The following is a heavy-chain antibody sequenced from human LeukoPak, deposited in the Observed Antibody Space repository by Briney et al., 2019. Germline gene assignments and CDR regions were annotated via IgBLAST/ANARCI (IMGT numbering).Heavy chain of an antibody. J-gene: IGHJ4*02. D-gene: IGHD5-24*01. V-gene: IGHV4-61*01. CDR2: IYYSGSS. CDR1: GDSVRSGHYY. Sequence: PSETLSLTCSVSGDSVRSGHYYWSWIRQSPGKGLEYIGYIYYSGSSDNNPSLKSRVTISMDTSRNQISLKLNSVTPEDTAVYYCARGVRDGYITIFYYFDNWGQGTQVTVSS. CDR3: ARGVRDGYITIFYYFDN.